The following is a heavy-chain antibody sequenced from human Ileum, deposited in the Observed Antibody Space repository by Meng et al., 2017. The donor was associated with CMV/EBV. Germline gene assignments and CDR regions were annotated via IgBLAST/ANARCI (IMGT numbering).Heavy chain of an antibody. Sequence: QDQLVQPGAEERKPGASVKVSCKASGYTFTSQGITWVRQAPGQGLEWMGWINTNNGNTKYAWKFQGRVTMTTDTSTSTGYMELRSLRYDDTAVYYCARGIDYWGQGTLVTVSS. CDR2: INTNNGNT. J-gene: IGHJ4*02. CDR1: GYTFTSQG. V-gene: IGHV1-18*01. CDR3: ARGIDY.